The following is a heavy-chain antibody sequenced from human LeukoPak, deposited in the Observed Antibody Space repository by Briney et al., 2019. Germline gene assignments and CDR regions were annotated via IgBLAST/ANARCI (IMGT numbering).Heavy chain of an antibody. CDR2: INTNTGNP. CDR3: ARGAGTTNDYYYYYGMDV. D-gene: IGHD1-1*01. J-gene: IGHJ6*02. CDR1: GYTFTSYD. Sequence: ASVKVSCKASGYTFTSYDINWVRQATGQGLEWMGWINTNTGNPTYAQGFTGRFVFSLDTSVSTAHLQISSLKAEDTAVYYCARGAGTTNDYYYYYGMDVWGQGTTVTVSS. V-gene: IGHV7-4-1*02.